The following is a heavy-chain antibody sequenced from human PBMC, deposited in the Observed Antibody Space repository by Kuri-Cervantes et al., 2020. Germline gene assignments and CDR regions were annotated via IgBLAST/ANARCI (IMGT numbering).Heavy chain of an antibody. CDR3: ARDLGGGDDYYDSSGYYLSSDY. V-gene: IGHV3-11*01. D-gene: IGHD3-22*01. CDR1: GFTFSDYY. Sequence: GGSLRLSCAASGFTFSDYYMSWIRQAPGKGLEWVSYISSSGSTIYYADSVKGRFTISRDNAKNSLYLQMNSLRAEDTAVYYCARDLGGGDDYYDSSGYYLSSDYWGQGTLVTVSS. J-gene: IGHJ4*02. CDR2: ISSSGSTI.